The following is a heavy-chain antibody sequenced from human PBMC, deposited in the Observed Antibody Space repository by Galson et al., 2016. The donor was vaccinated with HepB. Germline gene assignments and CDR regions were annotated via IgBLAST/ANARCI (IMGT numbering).Heavy chain of an antibody. D-gene: IGHD6-19*01. CDR2: ISWSSGSI. CDR3: AKDAGHIPNAFSAVTGAFDY. Sequence: SLRLSCAASGFTSDDYAMHWVRQAPGKGLEWVSGISWSSGSIDYADSVKGRFTISRDNAKNSLYLQMNSLRAEDTALYYCAKDAGHIPNAFSAVTGAFDYWGQGTLVTVSS. V-gene: IGHV3-9*02. CDR1: GFTSDDYA. J-gene: IGHJ4*02.